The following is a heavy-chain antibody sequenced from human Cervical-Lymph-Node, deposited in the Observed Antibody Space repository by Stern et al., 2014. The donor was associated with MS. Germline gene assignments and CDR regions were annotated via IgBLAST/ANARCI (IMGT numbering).Heavy chain of an antibody. V-gene: IGHV3-30-3*01. J-gene: IGHJ4*02. CDR2: VSYDGTQR. Sequence: DQLVESGGGVVQPGRSLSLSCVASGFPFSTYAMHWVRQAPGKGLEWVAFVSYDGTQRNSTDSVKARFTISRDNSKNTLYLHMNSLRDEDTAVYFCARGGRGVGLEYWGQGALVTVSS. CDR3: ARGGRGVGLEY. CDR1: GFPFSTYA. D-gene: IGHD3-10*01.